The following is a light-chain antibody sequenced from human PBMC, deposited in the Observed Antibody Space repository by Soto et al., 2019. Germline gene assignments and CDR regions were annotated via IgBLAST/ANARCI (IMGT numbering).Light chain of an antibody. CDR1: QTISNW. Sequence: DIQMTQSPSTLSASVGDRVTITCRASQTISNWLAWYQQRPGKAPNLLIYKASTLESRVSSRFSGSGSGTEFTLTISSRKPDEFATYYCQHYNSYPYTFGQGTQLEIK. J-gene: IGKJ2*01. CDR2: KAS. CDR3: QHYNSYPYT. V-gene: IGKV1-5*03.